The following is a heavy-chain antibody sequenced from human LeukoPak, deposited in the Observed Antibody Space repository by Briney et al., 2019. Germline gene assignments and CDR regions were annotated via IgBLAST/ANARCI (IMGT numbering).Heavy chain of an antibody. D-gene: IGHD3-10*01. J-gene: IGHJ4*02. Sequence: GGSLRLSCAASGFTFSSYGMHWVLQAPGKGLEWVAFIRYDGSNKYYADSVKGRFTISRDNSKNTLYLQMNSLRAEDTAVYYCAIGTYYYGSGSYVWGQGTLATVSS. CDR2: IRYDGSNK. V-gene: IGHV3-30*02. CDR3: AIGTYYYGSGSYV. CDR1: GFTFSSYG.